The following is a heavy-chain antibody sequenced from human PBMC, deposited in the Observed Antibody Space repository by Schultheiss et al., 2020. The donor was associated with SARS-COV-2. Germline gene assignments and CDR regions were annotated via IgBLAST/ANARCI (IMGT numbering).Heavy chain of an antibody. CDR3: ARVYSSGWYYYYGMDV. CDR2: IWYDGSNK. CDR1: GFTFSNAW. D-gene: IGHD6-19*01. J-gene: IGHJ6*02. Sequence: GGSLRLSCAASGFTFSNAWMSWVRQAPGKGLEWVAVIWYDGSNKYYADSVKGRFTISRDNSKNTLYLQMNSLRAEDTAVYYCARVYSSGWYYYYGMDVWGQGTTVTVSS. V-gene: IGHV3-33*08.